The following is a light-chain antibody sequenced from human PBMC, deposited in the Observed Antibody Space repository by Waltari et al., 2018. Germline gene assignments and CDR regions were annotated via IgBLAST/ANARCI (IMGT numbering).Light chain of an antibody. J-gene: IGLJ2*01. CDR1: SSNVENYNL. Sequence: QSALTQPASVSGSPGQSITISYTGTSSNVENYNLVSWYQHHPGKAPKLLIYEVSKRPAGISNRFSGSTSGNTASLTISGLQAEDESDYYCCSFAGGNNFEVIFGGGTRLTVL. CDR2: EVS. V-gene: IGLV2-23*02. CDR3: CSFAGGNNFEVI.